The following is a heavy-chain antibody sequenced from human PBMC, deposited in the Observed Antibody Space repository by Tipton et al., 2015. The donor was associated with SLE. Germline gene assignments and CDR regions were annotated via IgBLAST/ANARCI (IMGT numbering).Heavy chain of an antibody. V-gene: IGHV4-59*12. CDR3: AGYDFWSGYRPY. Sequence: LRLSCTVSGGSISSYYWGWIRQPAGKGLEWIGYIYYSGSTNYNPSLKSRVTISVDTSKNQFSLKLSSVTAADTAVYYCAGYDFWSGYRPYWGQGTLVTVSS. CDR1: GGSISSYY. CDR2: IYYSGST. J-gene: IGHJ4*02. D-gene: IGHD3-3*01.